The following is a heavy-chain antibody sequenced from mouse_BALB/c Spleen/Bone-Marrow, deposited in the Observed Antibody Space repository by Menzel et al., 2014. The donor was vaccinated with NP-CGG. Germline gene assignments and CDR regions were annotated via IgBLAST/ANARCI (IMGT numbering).Heavy chain of an antibody. V-gene: IGHV1-37*01. Sequence: VQLKESGPELVKPGASMKISCKASGYSFTACFIHWIKQSHVKSLEWIGRINPYNGATTYNQNFNDKASLTVDKSPSTAYMELHSLTSEDSAVYYCARRWSGAMDYWGQGTSVTVSS. CDR2: INPYNGAT. CDR3: ARRWSGAMDY. J-gene: IGHJ4*01. CDR1: GYSFTACF. D-gene: IGHD2-3*01.